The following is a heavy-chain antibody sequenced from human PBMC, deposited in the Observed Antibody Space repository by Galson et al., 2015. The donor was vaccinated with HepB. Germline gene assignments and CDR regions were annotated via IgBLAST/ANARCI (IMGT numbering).Heavy chain of an antibody. CDR1: GFTFDDYA. CDR3: AKDIFDLSNWNDPGAFDI. V-gene: IGHV3-9*01. J-gene: IGHJ3*02. CDR2: ISWNSGSI. D-gene: IGHD1-1*01. Sequence: SLRLSCAASGFTFDDYAMHWVRQAPGKGLEWVSGISWNSGSIGYADSVKGRFTISRDNAKNSLYLQMNSLRAEGTASYYCAKDIFDLSNWNDPGAFDIWGQGTMVTVSS.